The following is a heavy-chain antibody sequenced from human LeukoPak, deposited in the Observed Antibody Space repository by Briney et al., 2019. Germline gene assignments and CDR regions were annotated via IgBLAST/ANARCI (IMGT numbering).Heavy chain of an antibody. V-gene: IGHV3-64D*06. D-gene: IGHD6-13*01. Sequence: GGSLRLSCSASGFIISNYAMHWVRQAPGKGLEYLSAISANGGSTYYADSVKGRFTISRDNSRNNLYLQMSSLRAEDTAIYHCLKDLYKGDSSSWYYFHYWGQGTLVTVSS. CDR3: LKDLYKGDSSSWYYFHY. CDR2: ISANGGST. CDR1: GFIISNYA. J-gene: IGHJ4*02.